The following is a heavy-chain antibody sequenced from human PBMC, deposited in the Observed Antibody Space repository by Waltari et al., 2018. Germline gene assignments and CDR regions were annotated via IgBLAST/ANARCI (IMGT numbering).Heavy chain of an antibody. V-gene: IGHV3-7*01. Sequence: EVRLEESGGTSVQPGGSLRLSCATSGFTFGNYWMSWVRQAPGKGLEWVGNINQDGSEMHSVDSVKGRLFISRDNSKNALFLEMNSLRGEDSGVYYCAREATATSLDHWGQGTLVRVSS. CDR1: GFTFGNYW. J-gene: IGHJ4*02. CDR3: AREATATSLDH. CDR2: INQDGSEM. D-gene: IGHD4-17*01.